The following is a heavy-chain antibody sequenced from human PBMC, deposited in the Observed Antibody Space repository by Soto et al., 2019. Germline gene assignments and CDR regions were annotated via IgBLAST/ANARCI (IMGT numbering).Heavy chain of an antibody. J-gene: IGHJ4*02. Sequence: QVQLVQSGAEVKKPGASVKVSCKASGYTFTSYGISWVRQAPGQGLEWMGWISAYNGNTNYAQKLQGRVTMTTDTSTRXAYMELRSLRSDDTAVYYCARAAVVVVAATRIGDYWGQGTLVTVSS. V-gene: IGHV1-18*01. CDR1: GYTFTSYG. D-gene: IGHD2-15*01. CDR3: ARAAVVVVAATRIGDY. CDR2: ISAYNGNT.